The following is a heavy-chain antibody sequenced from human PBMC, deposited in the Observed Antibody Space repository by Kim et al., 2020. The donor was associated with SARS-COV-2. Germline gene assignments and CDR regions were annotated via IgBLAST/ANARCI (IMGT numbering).Heavy chain of an antibody. Sequence: GGSLRLSCVASGFTFSSYEMNWVRQAPGKGLEWVSYISSSIRTIYYADSVKGRFTISRDNAKNSLYLQMNSLKAEDTAIYYCARELASSSPDYYYDYWGQG. CDR3: ARELASSSPDYYYDY. J-gene: IGHJ4*02. CDR2: ISSSIRTI. V-gene: IGHV3-48*03. D-gene: IGHD6-13*01. CDR1: GFTFSSYE.